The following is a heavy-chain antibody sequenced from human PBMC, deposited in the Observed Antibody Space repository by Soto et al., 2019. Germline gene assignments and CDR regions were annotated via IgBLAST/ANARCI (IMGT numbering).Heavy chain of an antibody. J-gene: IGHJ4*02. Sequence: SETLSLTCAVDGGSFSGYYCSWTRKPPGKGLEWIGEIDHSGSTNYNPSLKSRVTISVDTSKNQFSLKLSSVTAADTAVSYCARWARYRSYYFDHWGKGTLVTV. CDR3: ARWARYRSYYFDH. D-gene: IGHD3-16*02. CDR2: IDHSGST. CDR1: GGSFSGYY. V-gene: IGHV4-34*01.